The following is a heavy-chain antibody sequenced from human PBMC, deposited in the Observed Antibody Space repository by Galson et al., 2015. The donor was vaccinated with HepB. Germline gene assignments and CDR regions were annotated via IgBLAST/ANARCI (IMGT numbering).Heavy chain of an antibody. CDR2: ISGSGGST. CDR3: ANLAILGSSFSRRVRGKFDY. V-gene: IGHV3-23*01. J-gene: IGHJ4*02. CDR1: GFTFSSYA. D-gene: IGHD6-6*01. Sequence: SLRLSCAASGFTFSSYAMSWVRQAPGKGLEWVSAISGSGGSTYYADSVKGRFTISRDNSKNTLYLQMNSLRAEDTAVYYCANLAILGSSFSRRVRGKFDYWGQGTLVTVSS.